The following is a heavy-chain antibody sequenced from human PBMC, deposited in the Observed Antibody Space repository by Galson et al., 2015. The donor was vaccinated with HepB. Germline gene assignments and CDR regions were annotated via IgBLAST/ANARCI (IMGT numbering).Heavy chain of an antibody. D-gene: IGHD3-3*01. CDR1: GGTFSKYA. V-gene: IGHV1-69*13. J-gene: IGHJ5*02. Sequence: SVKVSCKASGGTFSKYAISWVRQAPGQGLEWMGGIIPIFGTANYAQQFQGRVTITADESTRTVYMELSTLRSEDTAVYYCARDGPDYDFWSAYPPNWLDPWGQGTLVTVSS. CDR2: IIPIFGTA. CDR3: ARDGPDYDFWSAYPPNWLDP.